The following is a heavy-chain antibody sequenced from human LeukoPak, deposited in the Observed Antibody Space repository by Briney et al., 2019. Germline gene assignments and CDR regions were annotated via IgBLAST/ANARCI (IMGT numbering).Heavy chain of an antibody. CDR1: GFTFSSYA. V-gene: IGHV3-23*01. Sequence: GGSLRLSCAASGFTFSSYAMSWVRQPPGKGLEWVSTISGNGRSTYYGDSVKGRFTISRDNSKNTLSLQMNSLRAEHTAVYYCAKEYYVLLVYALGGSFDYWGRGTLVTVSS. CDR3: AKEYYVLLVYALGGSFDY. CDR2: ISGNGRST. J-gene: IGHJ4*02. D-gene: IGHD2-8*02.